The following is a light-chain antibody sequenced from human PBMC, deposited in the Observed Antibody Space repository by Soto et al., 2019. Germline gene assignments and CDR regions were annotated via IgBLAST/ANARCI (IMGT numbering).Light chain of an antibody. V-gene: IGKV3-20*01. Sequence: EIVLTQSPGTLSLSPGERATLSCRASQSISSSYLAWDQQKPGQAPRLLVYGASSMATGIPDRFSGSGSGTGFTLTISRLEPEDCAVYYCQQYGSSRFTFGPGTKVDIK. J-gene: IGKJ3*01. CDR2: GAS. CDR1: QSISSSY. CDR3: QQYGSSRFT.